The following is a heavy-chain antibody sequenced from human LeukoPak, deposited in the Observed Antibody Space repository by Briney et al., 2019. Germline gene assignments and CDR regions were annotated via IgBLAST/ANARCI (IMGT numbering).Heavy chain of an antibody. CDR2: IYYSGST. J-gene: IGHJ6*02. Sequence: PSETLSLTCTVSGGSISSGGYYWSWIRQHPGKGLEWIGYIYYSGSTYYNPSLKSRVTISVDTSKNQFSLKLSSVTAADTAVYYCARDQVDYGDHGGYYHYGMDVWGQGTTVTVSS. V-gene: IGHV4-31*03. CDR1: GGSISSGGYY. CDR3: ARDQVDYGDHGGYYHYGMDV. D-gene: IGHD4-17*01.